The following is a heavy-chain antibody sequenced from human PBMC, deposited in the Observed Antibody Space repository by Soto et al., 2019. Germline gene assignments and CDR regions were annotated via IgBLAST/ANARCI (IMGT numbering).Heavy chain of an antibody. J-gene: IGHJ6*02. CDR2: IYHSGST. CDR3: ERVYFWSGYYSSCYYGMDV. V-gene: IGHV4-4*02. Sequence: QVQLQESGPGLVKPSGTLSLTCAVSGGSISSSNWWSWVRQPPGKRLEWIGEIYHSGSTNYNPSLNSRVTISVDKHKNQFSLKLSSVSAAVTAVYYCERVYFWSGYYSSCYYGMDVWGQGSTVTVSS. D-gene: IGHD3-3*01. CDR1: GGSISSSNW.